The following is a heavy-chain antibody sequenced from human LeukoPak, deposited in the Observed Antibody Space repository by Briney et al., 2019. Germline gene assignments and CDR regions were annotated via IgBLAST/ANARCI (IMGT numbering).Heavy chain of an antibody. CDR1: GFTFSSYA. Sequence: PGGSLRLSCAASGFTFSSYAMHWVRQAPGKGLEWVAVISYDGSNKYYADSVKGRFTISRDNSKNTLYLQMNSLRAEDTAVYYCARDLKWLSSGIDYWGQGTLVTVSS. V-gene: IGHV3-30-3*01. CDR3: ARDLKWLSSGIDY. D-gene: IGHD3-22*01. J-gene: IGHJ4*02. CDR2: ISYDGSNK.